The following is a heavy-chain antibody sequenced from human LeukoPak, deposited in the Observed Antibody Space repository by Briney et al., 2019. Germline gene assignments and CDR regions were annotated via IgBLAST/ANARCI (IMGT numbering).Heavy chain of an antibody. CDR1: GYSFTSYW. V-gene: IGHV5-51*01. D-gene: IGHD4-23*01. CDR3: ARHGEYGGYKGENFDI. J-gene: IGHJ3*02. CDR2: IYPGNSDT. Sequence: GESLKISCKGSGYSFTSYWIGWVRQMPGKGLERMSLIYPGNSDTRYSPSVQGQVTVSVDRSISTAYLQWSSLKASDTAMYYCARHGEYGGYKGENFDIWGQGTMVTVSS.